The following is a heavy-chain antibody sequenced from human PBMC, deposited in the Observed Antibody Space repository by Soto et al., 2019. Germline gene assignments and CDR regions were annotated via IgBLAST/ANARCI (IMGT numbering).Heavy chain of an antibody. J-gene: IGHJ4*02. V-gene: IGHV1-18*01. D-gene: IGHD3-22*01. Sequence: QVQLVQSGAEVKKPGASVKVSCKASGYTFTTYGMSWVRRAPGQGLDWMGWISTYNGNTKYAERLQGRDTMTTDTTTSTAYMELRSLRSDDTAVYYCARGPTDYYDNSGNYFLDYWGQGTLVTVSS. CDR1: GYTFTTYG. CDR2: ISTYNGNT. CDR3: ARGPTDYYDNSGNYFLDY.